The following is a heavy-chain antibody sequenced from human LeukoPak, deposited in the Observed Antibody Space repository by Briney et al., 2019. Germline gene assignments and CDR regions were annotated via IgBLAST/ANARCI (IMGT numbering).Heavy chain of an antibody. V-gene: IGHV3-21*01. CDR1: GFTFSSYA. J-gene: IGHJ4*02. D-gene: IGHD3-22*01. Sequence: PGGSLRLSCAASGFTFSSYAMSWVRQAPGKGLEWVSSISRSGTYISYADSVKGRFTISRDNAKNSLYLQMNSLRAEDTGVYYCARDGGYYYDVYYFDYWGQGTLVTVSS. CDR2: ISRSGTYI. CDR3: ARDGGYYYDVYYFDY.